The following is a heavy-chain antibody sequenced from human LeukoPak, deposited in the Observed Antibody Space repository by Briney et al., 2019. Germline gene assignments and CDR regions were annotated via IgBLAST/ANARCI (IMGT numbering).Heavy chain of an antibody. CDR3: ARDPGYYDSSGYSQGGYYYSYMDV. CDR2: INPSGGST. V-gene: IGHV1-46*01. Sequence: GASVKVSCKASGYTFTGYYMHWVRQAPGQGLEWMGTINPSGGSTSYTNYAQNFQGRVTMTRDTSTTTVYMELSSLRSDDTAVYYCARDPGYYDSSGYSQGGYYYSYMDVWGKGTTVTISS. J-gene: IGHJ6*03. CDR1: GYTFTGYY. D-gene: IGHD3-22*01.